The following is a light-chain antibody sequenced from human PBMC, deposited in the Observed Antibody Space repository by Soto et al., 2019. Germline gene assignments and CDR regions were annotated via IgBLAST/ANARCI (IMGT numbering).Light chain of an antibody. Sequence: EIVLTQSPGTLSLSPGERATLSCRASQSVSGSYLAWYQQKPGQAPRLLIYGASSRATGIPDRFSGSGSGTAFTLTISSLEPEDFAVFYCQQYGRSPLTFGGGTKVEIK. CDR3: QQYGRSPLT. CDR2: GAS. V-gene: IGKV3-20*01. J-gene: IGKJ4*01. CDR1: QSVSGSY.